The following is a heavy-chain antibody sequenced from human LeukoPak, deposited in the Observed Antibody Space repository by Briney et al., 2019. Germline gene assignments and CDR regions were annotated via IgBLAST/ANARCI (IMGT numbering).Heavy chain of an antibody. Sequence: AGSLALSSAASGFTFSSIAMSWARQAPDKGLEWVSTISGSGGGTYYADSVKGRFTISRDDSKNTLYLQMNSLRADDTAVYYCAKDLGRYRNNFFDYWGKGNVDSVSS. V-gene: IGHV3-23*01. CDR2: ISGSGGGT. CDR3: AKDLGRYRNNFFDY. CDR1: GFTFSSIA. D-gene: IGHD1-26*01. J-gene: IGHJ4*02.